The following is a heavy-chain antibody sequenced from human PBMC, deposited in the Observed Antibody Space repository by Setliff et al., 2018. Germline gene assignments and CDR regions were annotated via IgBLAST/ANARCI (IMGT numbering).Heavy chain of an antibody. CDR3: ARGIVVVPAALDV. J-gene: IGHJ6*04. CDR1: GFTVSSNY. V-gene: IGHV3-66*02. D-gene: IGHD2-2*01. CDR2: IYSGGST. Sequence: GGSLRLSCAVSGFTVSSNYMGWVRQAPGKGLEWVSVIYSGGSTYYTDSVKGRFTISRDNSKNTLYLQMNSLRAEDTAMYYCARGIVVVPAALDVWGKGTTVTVSS.